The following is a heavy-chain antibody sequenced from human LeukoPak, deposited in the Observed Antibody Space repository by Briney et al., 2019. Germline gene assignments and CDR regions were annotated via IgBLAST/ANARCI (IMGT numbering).Heavy chain of an antibody. CDR3: SLLVA. J-gene: IGHJ3*01. D-gene: IGHD2-8*02. CDR2: IKTNTDGGTT. V-gene: IGHV3-15*01. Sequence: GGSLRLSCAASGFTFSDAWMTWVRQAPGKGLEWVGHIKTNTDGGTTDYATSVKGRFTISRDDSKNMLYLQMTSLKTEDTALYYCSLLVAWGRGTMVTVSS. CDR1: GFTFSDAW.